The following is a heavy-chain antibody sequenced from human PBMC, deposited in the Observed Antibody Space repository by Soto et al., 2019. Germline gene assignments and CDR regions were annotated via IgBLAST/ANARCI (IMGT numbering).Heavy chain of an antibody. CDR2: ISGSGGST. J-gene: IGHJ4*02. CDR3: ANKVSLDY. Sequence: EVQLVESGGGLIQPGGSLRLSCAASGFTVGSNYMSWVRQAPGKGLEWVSVISGSGGSTYYADSVKGRFTISRDNSKNTLYLQMNSLRAEDTAVYYCANKVSLDYWGQGTLVTVSS. V-gene: IGHV3-53*01. D-gene: IGHD3-16*02. CDR1: GFTVGSNY.